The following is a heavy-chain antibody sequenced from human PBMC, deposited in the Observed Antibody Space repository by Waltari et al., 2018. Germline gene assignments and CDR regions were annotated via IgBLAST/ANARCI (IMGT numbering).Heavy chain of an antibody. CDR2: ITSSGSQI. D-gene: IGHD3-10*01. Sequence: TNRIDWVRQARGKGLEWLSFITSSGSQIFYADSVKGRFTISRDNAKNSLFLQMNSLRVEDTAIYYCARDFVGSLDYWGQGTLVTVSS. CDR3: ARDFVGSLDY. CDR1: TNR. V-gene: IGHV3-21*01. J-gene: IGHJ4*02.